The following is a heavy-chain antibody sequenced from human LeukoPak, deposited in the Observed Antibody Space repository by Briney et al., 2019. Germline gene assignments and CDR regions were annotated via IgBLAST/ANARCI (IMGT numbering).Heavy chain of an antibody. Sequence: GESLKISCKGSGYSFTSYWIGWVRQMPGKGLEWMGIIYPGDSDTRYSPSFQGQVTISADTSISTAYLQWSSLKASDTAMYYCARLPSSWYAFGYYYYGMDVWGQGTTVTVSS. CDR2: IYPGDSDT. V-gene: IGHV5-51*01. D-gene: IGHD6-13*01. CDR1: GYSFTSYW. CDR3: ARLPSSWYAFGYYYYGMDV. J-gene: IGHJ6*02.